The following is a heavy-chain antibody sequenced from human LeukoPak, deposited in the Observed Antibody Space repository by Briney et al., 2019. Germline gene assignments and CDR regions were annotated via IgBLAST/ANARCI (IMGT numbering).Heavy chain of an antibody. V-gene: IGHV3-49*04. Sequence: GGSLRLSCTASGFTFGDFAMSWVRQAPGKGLEWVGCIRSKAYGGTTEYAASVKGRFTISRDDSKSIAYLQMNSLKTEDTAVYFCTTSVAVAGAIWYFDLWGRGTLVTVSS. J-gene: IGHJ2*01. CDR1: GFTFGDFA. D-gene: IGHD6-19*01. CDR3: TTSVAVAGAIWYFDL. CDR2: IRSKAYGGTT.